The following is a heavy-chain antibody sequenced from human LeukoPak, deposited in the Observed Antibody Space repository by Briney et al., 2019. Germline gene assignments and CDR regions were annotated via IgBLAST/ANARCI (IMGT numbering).Heavy chain of an antibody. Sequence: SETLSLTCAVYGGSFSGYYWSWIRQPPGKGLEWIGEINHSGSTNYNPSLKSRVTISVDTSKNQFSLKLSSATAADTAVYYCARGSSGWYSRFDYWGQGTLITVSS. J-gene: IGHJ4*02. CDR1: GGSFSGYY. CDR3: ARGSSGWYSRFDY. D-gene: IGHD6-19*01. CDR2: INHSGST. V-gene: IGHV4-34*01.